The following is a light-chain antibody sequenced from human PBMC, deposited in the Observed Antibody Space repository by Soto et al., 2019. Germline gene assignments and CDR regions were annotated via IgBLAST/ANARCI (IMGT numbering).Light chain of an antibody. CDR1: TSDVGKYKF. CDR2: EVT. J-gene: IGLJ1*01. Sequence: QSVLTQPASVSGSPGQSITISCTRTTSDVGKYKFVSWYQQFSGEAPKLIIYEVTNRPSGVSHRFSGSKSGNTAFLTISGLQAANESFYYCSSYTFDMKFVLGKGTKVTVL. V-gene: IGLV2-14*03. CDR3: SSYTFDMKFV.